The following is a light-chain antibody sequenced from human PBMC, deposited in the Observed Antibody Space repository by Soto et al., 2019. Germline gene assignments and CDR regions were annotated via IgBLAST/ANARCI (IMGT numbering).Light chain of an antibody. J-gene: IGLJ1*01. Sequence: SARTQPASGYGSPGRWSSISRTRTSSDVGGYNYVSWYQQHPGKAPKLMIYDVSNRPSGVSNRFSGTKSGNTASLTISGLQAEDEADYYCSSYTSSSTPYVVGTGTKVTVL. CDR1: SSDVGGYNY. CDR3: SSYTSSSTPYV. V-gene: IGLV2-14*01. CDR2: DVS.